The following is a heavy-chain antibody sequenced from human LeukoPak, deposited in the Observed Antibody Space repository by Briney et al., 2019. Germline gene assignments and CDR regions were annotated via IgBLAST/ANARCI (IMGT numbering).Heavy chain of an antibody. CDR1: GFTFSTYG. V-gene: IGHV3-30*02. D-gene: IGHD6-13*01. Sequence: PGGSLRLSCAASGFTFSTYGMHWVRQAPGKGLEWVAFIDYGGSYKYYADSAKGRFTISRDNSRNTLYLQMNSLRAEDTAVYYCAKDSYSRGDYWGQGTLVTVSS. J-gene: IGHJ4*02. CDR3: AKDSYSRGDY. CDR2: IDYGGSYK.